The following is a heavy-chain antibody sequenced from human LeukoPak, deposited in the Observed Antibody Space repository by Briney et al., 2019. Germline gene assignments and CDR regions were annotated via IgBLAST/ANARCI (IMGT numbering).Heavy chain of an antibody. V-gene: IGHV4-59*12. Sequence: SETLSLTCTVSGGSISSYYWSWIRQPPGKGLEWIGYIYYSGSTNYNPSLKSRVTISVDTSKNQFSLKLSSVTAADTAVYYCARDGDYPDAFDIWGQGTMVTVSS. D-gene: IGHD4-17*01. CDR3: ARDGDYPDAFDI. J-gene: IGHJ3*02. CDR1: GGSISSYY. CDR2: IYYSGST.